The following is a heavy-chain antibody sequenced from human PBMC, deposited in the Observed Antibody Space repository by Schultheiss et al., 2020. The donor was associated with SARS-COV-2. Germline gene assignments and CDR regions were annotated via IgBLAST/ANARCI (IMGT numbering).Heavy chain of an antibody. CDR1: GYTFTSYG. CDR3: ARAGWELERRGWFDP. Sequence: ASVKVSCKASGYTFTSYGISWVRQAPGQGLEWMGWINPNSGVTNYAQKFQGRVTMTRDTSISTAYMELSRLRSDDTAVYYCARAGWELERRGWFDPWGQGTLVTVSS. J-gene: IGHJ5*02. CDR2: INPNSGVT. D-gene: IGHD1-1*01. V-gene: IGHV1-2*02.